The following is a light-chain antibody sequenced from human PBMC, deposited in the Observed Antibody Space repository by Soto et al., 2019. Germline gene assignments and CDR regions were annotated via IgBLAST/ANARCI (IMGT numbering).Light chain of an antibody. CDR3: SSYSSSATNYV. CDR1: SSDVGGYDY. Sequence: QSALTQPASVSGSPGQSITISCTGTSSDVGGYDYVSWYQQHPGKAPKVIIYDANNRPSGVSSRFSGSKSGNTASLSISGLQAEDEADYYCSSYSSSATNYVFGSGTKLTVL. V-gene: IGLV2-14*03. J-gene: IGLJ1*01. CDR2: DAN.